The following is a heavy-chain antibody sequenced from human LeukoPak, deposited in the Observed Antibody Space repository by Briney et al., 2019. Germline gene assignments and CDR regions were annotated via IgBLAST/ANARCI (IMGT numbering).Heavy chain of an antibody. CDR1: GYTFTGYY. V-gene: IGHV1-2*02. J-gene: IGHJ5*02. D-gene: IGHD3-10*01. Sequence: ASVKVSCKASGYTFTGYYMHWVRQAPGQGLEWMGWINPNSGGTNYAQKFQGRATMTRDTSISTAYMELSRLRSDDTAVYYCARIKYSMVRGVIITSNWFDPWGQGTLVTVSS. CDR3: ARIKYSMVRGVIITSNWFDP. CDR2: INPNSGGT.